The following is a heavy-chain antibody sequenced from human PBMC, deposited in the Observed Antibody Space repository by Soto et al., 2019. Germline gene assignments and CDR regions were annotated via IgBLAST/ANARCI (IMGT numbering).Heavy chain of an antibody. CDR3: AREGVAPYYYYGMDV. V-gene: IGHV1-18*01. CDR1: GYTFTRSG. Sequence: QVQLVQSGAEVKKPGASVKVSCKASGYTFTRSGISWVRQAPGQGLEWMGWISTYNGDTNYAQTFQGRVTMTTDRSTSTVYMELRRLRSDDTAVYYCAREGVAPYYYYGMDVWGQGTPVTVSS. D-gene: IGHD5-12*01. CDR2: ISTYNGDT. J-gene: IGHJ6*02.